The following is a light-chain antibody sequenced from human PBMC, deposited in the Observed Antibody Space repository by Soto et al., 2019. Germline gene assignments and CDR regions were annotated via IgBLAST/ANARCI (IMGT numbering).Light chain of an antibody. J-gene: IGKJ1*01. V-gene: IGKV1-5*03. CDR2: KAS. Sequence: DIQMTQSPSTLSASVGDRVTITCRASQSISSWLAWYQQKPATAPKLLIYKASSLESGIPSRFSGSGSGTEFTLTISSLQPDDFAIYYCQQYDTAFRSFGQGTKVDIK. CDR3: QQYDTAFRS. CDR1: QSISSW.